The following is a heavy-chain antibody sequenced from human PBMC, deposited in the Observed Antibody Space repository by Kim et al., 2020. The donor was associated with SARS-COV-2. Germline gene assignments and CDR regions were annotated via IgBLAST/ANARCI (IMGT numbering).Heavy chain of an antibody. V-gene: IGHV1-18*01. Sequence: GNTNYAQKLQGRVTMTTDTSTSTAYMELRSLRSDDTAVYYCAREKPYFDYWGQGTLVTVSS. J-gene: IGHJ4*02. CDR2: GNT. CDR3: AREKPYFDY.